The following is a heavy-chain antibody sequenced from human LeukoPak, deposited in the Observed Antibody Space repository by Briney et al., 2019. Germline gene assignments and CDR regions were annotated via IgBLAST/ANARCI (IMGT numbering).Heavy chain of an antibody. V-gene: IGHV3-66*01. D-gene: IGHD2-15*01. J-gene: IGHJ4*02. CDR2: IYSGGST. CDR3: ARDLVEYGIIDY. CDR1: GFTVSSNY. Sequence: GGSLRLSYAASGFTVSSNYMSWVRQAPGKGLEWVSVIYSGGSTYYADSVKGRFTISRDNSKNTLYLQMNSLRAEDTAVYYCARDLVEYGIIDYWGQGTLVTVSS.